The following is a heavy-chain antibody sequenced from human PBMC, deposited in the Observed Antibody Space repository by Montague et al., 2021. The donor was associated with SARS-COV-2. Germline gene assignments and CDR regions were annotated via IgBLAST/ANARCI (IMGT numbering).Heavy chain of an antibody. V-gene: IGHV4-30-2*06. Sequence: TLSLTCTVSGVSISSGDYSWNWIRQSPGKGLEWIGFIYESGSTHYNPSLKSRITISVDRSKNQFSLRLNSVTAADTAVYYCARKIIANAFDVWGHGTTVTVSS. J-gene: IGHJ3*01. CDR1: GVSISSGDYS. CDR2: IYESGST. D-gene: IGHD2/OR15-2a*01. CDR3: ARKIIANAFDV.